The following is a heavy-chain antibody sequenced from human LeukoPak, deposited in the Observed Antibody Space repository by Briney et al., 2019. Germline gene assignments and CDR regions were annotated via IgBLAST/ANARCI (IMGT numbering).Heavy chain of an antibody. CDR1: GYTFTGYY. CDR3: ARENDYGGNATPPTGDF. V-gene: IGHV1-2*02. CDR2: INPSSGGT. D-gene: IGHD4-23*01. J-gene: IGHJ4*02. Sequence: AASVKVSCKASGYTFTGYYLHWVRQAPGQGLEWMGWINPSSGGTNYAQKFQGRVTMTRDTSISTAYMELSRLRSDDTAVYHCARENDYGGNATPPTGDFWGQGTLVTVSS.